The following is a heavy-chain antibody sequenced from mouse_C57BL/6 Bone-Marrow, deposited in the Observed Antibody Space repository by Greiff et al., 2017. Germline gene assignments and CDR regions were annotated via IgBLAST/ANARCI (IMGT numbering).Heavy chain of an antibody. CDR2: INPSTGGT. J-gene: IGHJ3*01. Sequence: EVKLMESGPELVKPGASVKISCKASGYSFTGYYMHWVKQSSEKSLEWIGEINPSTGGTSYNQKFKGKATLTVDKSSSTAYMQLKSLTSEDSAVYYCARMGLLRSWFAYWGQGTLVTVSA. D-gene: IGHD1-1*01. V-gene: IGHV1-43*01. CDR3: ARMGLLRSWFAY. CDR1: GYSFTGYY.